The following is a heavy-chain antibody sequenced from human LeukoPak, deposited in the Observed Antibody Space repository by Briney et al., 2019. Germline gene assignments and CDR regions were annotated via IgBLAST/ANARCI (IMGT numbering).Heavy chain of an antibody. V-gene: IGHV4-39*01. Sequence: SETLSLTCTVSGGAISSSSYYWGWLRQPPGKGLEWIGSIYYSGRTYYNPSLKSRVTISVDTSKDQFSLKLSSVTAADTAVYYCARHGWLRTPVGYWGQGTLVTVSS. D-gene: IGHD5-12*01. CDR2: IYYSGRT. CDR3: ARHGWLRTPVGY. CDR1: GGAISSSSYY. J-gene: IGHJ4*02.